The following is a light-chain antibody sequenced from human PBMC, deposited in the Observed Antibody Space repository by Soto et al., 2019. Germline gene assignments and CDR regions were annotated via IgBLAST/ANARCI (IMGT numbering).Light chain of an antibody. Sequence: QSALTQPASVSGSPGQSITISCTGTSSDVGGYNYVSWYQQHPGKAPKPMIYDVSNRPSGVSNRFSGSKSGNTASLTISGLQAEDEADYYCSSYTSSSTLLVFGTGTKLTVL. CDR2: DVS. V-gene: IGLV2-14*01. CDR1: SSDVGGYNY. J-gene: IGLJ1*01. CDR3: SSYTSSSTLLV.